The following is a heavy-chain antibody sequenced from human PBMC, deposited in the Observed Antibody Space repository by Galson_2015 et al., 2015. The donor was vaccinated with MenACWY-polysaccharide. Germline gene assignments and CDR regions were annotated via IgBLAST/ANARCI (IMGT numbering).Heavy chain of an antibody. CDR2: ITKDGSEK. V-gene: IGHV3-7*01. Sequence: SLRPPRPACGLALCQRWQTWLRQGAGKGPERAERITKDGSEKYYVDSVKARFPISRVNANDSMYLQMNSLRADGMAVYVCARGHLCLGLWGQGTPVTVSS. J-gene: IGHJ4*03. CDR3: ARGHLCLGL. CDR1: GLALCQRW. D-gene: IGHD7-27*01.